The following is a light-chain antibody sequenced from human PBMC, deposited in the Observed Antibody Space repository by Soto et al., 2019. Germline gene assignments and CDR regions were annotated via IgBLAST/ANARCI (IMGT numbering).Light chain of an antibody. Sequence: AIQMTQSPSSLSASVGDRVTITCRASQGIRNDLGWYQQKPGNAPKLLIYGAFNLQTGVPSRFSGSGFGTDFTLTISSLQPEDFATYYCLQDHNYPWTFGQGTKVDI. CDR1: QGIRND. CDR2: GAF. V-gene: IGKV1-6*01. CDR3: LQDHNYPWT. J-gene: IGKJ1*01.